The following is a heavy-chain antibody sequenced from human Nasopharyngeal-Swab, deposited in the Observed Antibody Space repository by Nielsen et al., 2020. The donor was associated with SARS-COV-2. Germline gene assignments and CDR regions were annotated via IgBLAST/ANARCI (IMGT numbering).Heavy chain of an antibody. CDR3: ASKRGYSGYEFDY. V-gene: IGHV4-59*01. Sequence: WIRQPPGKGLEWIGYIYYSGSTNYNPSLKSRVTISVDTSKNQFFLKLSSVTAADTAVYYCASKRGYSGYEFDYWGQGTLVTVSS. D-gene: IGHD5-12*01. CDR2: IYYSGST. J-gene: IGHJ4*02.